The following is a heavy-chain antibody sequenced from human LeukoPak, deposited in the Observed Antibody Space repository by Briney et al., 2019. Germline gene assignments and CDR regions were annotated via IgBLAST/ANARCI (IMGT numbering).Heavy chain of an antibody. J-gene: IGHJ4*01. V-gene: IGHV4-61*02. CDR3: ARDGRFDFWSAYYDY. D-gene: IGHD3-3*01. CDR1: GGSISSGSYY. CDR2: IYTSGST. Sequence: SETLSLTCTVSGGSISSGSYYWSWIRQPAGKGLEWIGRIYTSGSTNYNPSLKSRVTISVDTSKNQFSLRLSSVTAADTAVYYCARDGRFDFWSAYYDYWGHGTLATVSS.